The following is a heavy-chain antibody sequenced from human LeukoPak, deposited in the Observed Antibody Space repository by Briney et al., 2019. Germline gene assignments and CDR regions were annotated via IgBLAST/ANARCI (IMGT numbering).Heavy chain of an antibody. V-gene: IGHV1-2*02. Sequence: ASVKVSCKAPGYTFTGYYMHRVRQAPGQGLEWMGWINPNSGGTNYAQKFQGRVTMTRDTSISTAYMELSRLRSDDTAVYYCAREGVVVPAAARPFDYWGQGTLVTVSS. CDR3: AREGVVVPAAARPFDY. CDR1: GYTFTGYY. D-gene: IGHD2-2*01. J-gene: IGHJ4*02. CDR2: INPNSGGT.